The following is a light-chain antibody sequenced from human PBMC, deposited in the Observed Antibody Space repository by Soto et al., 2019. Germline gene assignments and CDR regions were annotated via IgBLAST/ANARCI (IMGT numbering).Light chain of an antibody. CDR1: QSVSNY. V-gene: IGKV3-20*01. J-gene: IGKJ1*01. CDR2: GAS. CDR3: QQYGTFRT. Sequence: EIVLTQSPATLSLSPGERATLSCRASQSVSNYLAWYQQKPGQAPRLLIYGASIRATGIPDRFSGSGSGTNFTLTIRRLEPDDFASYYCQQYGTFRTFGQGTKVEIK.